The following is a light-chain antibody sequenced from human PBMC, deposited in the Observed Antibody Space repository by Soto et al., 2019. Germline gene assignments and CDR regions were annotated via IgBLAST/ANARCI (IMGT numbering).Light chain of an antibody. Sequence: EILMTQSPATLSVSPGERVTLSCRASQNVRDNLAWYQQKPGQAPRLLIYGASTRAAGVPARFGGSGSGTEFTLTISSLQSEDFATYYCQQSYSTPITFGQGTRLEIK. CDR3: QQSYSTPIT. CDR2: GAS. J-gene: IGKJ5*01. V-gene: IGKV3-15*01. CDR1: QNVRDN.